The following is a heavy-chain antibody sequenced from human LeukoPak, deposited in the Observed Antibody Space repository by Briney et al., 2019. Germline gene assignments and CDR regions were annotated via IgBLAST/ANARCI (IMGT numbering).Heavy chain of an antibody. Sequence: GGSLRLSCAASGFTFSNYAMHWVRQAPGKGLEWVAATSHDEGNKYYADSVKGRFTISRDNSRNTLYLEVNSLRTDDTAVYYCARGPGLAMGKGYFDYCGQGTLVSVSS. D-gene: IGHD5-18*01. CDR3: ARGPGLAMGKGYFDY. V-gene: IGHV3-30-3*01. CDR2: TSHDEGNK. CDR1: GFTFSNYA. J-gene: IGHJ4*02.